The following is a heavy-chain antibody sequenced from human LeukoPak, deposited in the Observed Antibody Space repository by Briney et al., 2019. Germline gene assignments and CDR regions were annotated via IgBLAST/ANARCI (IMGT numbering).Heavy chain of an antibody. D-gene: IGHD3-22*01. J-gene: IGHJ4*02. CDR1: GFTVSSNY. Sequence: PGGSLRLSCAASGFTVSSNYMSWVRQAPGKGLEWVSAISGSGGSTYYADSVKGRFTISRDNSKNTLYLQMNSLRAEDTAVYYCAIPYDSSNYYPVDYWGQGTLVTVSS. V-gene: IGHV3-23*01. CDR2: ISGSGGST. CDR3: AIPYDSSNYYPVDY.